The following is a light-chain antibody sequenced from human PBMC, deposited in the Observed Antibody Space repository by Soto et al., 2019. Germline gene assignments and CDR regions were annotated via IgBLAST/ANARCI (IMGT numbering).Light chain of an antibody. J-gene: IGLJ1*01. CDR2: DVS. CDR3: SAYTRSSTQV. CDR1: SSDVGGYND. Sequence: QSVLTQPASVSGSPGQSITISCTGTSSDVGGYNDVSWYQQHPGKAPKLMIYDVSNRPSGVSNRFSGSKSGNSASLTISGLEDEAEYDCYCSAYTRSSTQVFGTGTKVTVL. V-gene: IGLV2-14*01.